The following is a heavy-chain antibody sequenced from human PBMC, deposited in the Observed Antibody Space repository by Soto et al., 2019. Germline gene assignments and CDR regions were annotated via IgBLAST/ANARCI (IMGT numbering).Heavy chain of an antibody. D-gene: IGHD6-13*01. CDR1: GFTFKNYP. J-gene: IGHJ4*02. CDR2: MSGDGSKM. Sequence: GGSLRLSCATSGFTFKNYPMHWVRQAPGKGLEWVAMMSGDGSKMHYADSAKGRFTISRDNSKNTLYLQMNSLRIEDTAVYHCARDQIPAPGIFDFDYWGQGTLVTVSS. CDR3: ARDQIPAPGIFDFDY. V-gene: IGHV3-30-3*01.